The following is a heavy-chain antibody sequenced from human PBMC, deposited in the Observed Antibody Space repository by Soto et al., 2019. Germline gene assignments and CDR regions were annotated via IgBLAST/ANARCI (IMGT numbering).Heavy chain of an antibody. Sequence: PSETLSLTCAVSGGSINSYYWSWIRQPPGKGLEWIGYIYYSGYTDYNPSLKSRVTISLDTSKNQFSLKLTSVTAADTAVSYCARDQGASAIDPWGQGTLVTVSP. CDR3: ARDQGASAIDP. CDR1: GGSINSYY. CDR2: IYYSGYT. J-gene: IGHJ5*02. V-gene: IGHV4-59*01.